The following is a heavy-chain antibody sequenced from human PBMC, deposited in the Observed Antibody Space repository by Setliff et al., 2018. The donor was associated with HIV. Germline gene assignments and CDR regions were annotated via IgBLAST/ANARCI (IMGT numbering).Heavy chain of an antibody. D-gene: IGHD3-22*01. CDR2: MSTGGGIK. CDR3: AKGSGFYDH. V-gene: IGHV3-30-3*01. J-gene: IGHJ5*02. Sequence: GGSLRLSCAATGFTFSSYVLHWVRQAPGKGLEWVAVMSTGGGIKICADSVKGRFTISRDNSRNTLFLQMNNLRPEDTATYYCAKGSGFYDHWGQGTLVTVSS. CDR1: GFTFSSYV.